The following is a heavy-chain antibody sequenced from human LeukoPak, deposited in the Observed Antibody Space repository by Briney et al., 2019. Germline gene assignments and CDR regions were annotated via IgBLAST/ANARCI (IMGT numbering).Heavy chain of an antibody. V-gene: IGHV3-13*01. J-gene: IGHJ4*02. Sequence: GGSLRLSCAASGFTFSNYDMHWVRHATGKGLEWVSAIGTAGDTYNSGSVKGRFTISRENAKNSLYLQMNSLKAGDTAVYYCARGGWFGELLRPFDYWGQGSLVTVSS. CDR2: IGTAGDT. CDR3: ARGGWFGELLRPFDY. CDR1: GFTFSNYD. D-gene: IGHD3-10*01.